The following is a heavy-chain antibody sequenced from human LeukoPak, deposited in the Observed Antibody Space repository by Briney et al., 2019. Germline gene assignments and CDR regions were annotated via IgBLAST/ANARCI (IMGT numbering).Heavy chain of an antibody. CDR3: AKVLLENWNDDAFDI. CDR1: GFTFGSYA. CDR2: ISGTGGNT. V-gene: IGHV3-23*01. D-gene: IGHD1-1*01. Sequence: GGSLRLACAASGFTFGSYAMSWVRQAPGQVLEWVSSISGTGGNTYYADSVKGRFTISRDNSKNKLYLQMNSLRAEDTAVYYCAKVLLENWNDDAFDIWGQGTMVTVSS. J-gene: IGHJ3*02.